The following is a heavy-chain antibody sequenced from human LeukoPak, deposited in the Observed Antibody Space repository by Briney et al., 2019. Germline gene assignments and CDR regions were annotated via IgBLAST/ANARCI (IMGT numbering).Heavy chain of an antibody. CDR3: ARSSLMVGATLFDY. J-gene: IGHJ4*02. Sequence: SETLSLTCTVSGGSTSSYYWSWIRQPPGKGLEWIGYIYYSGSTNYNPSLKSRVTISVDTSKNQFSLKLSSVTAADTAVYYCARSSLMVGATLFDYWGQGTLVTVSS. CDR2: IYYSGST. CDR1: GGSTSSYY. D-gene: IGHD1-26*01. V-gene: IGHV4-59*08.